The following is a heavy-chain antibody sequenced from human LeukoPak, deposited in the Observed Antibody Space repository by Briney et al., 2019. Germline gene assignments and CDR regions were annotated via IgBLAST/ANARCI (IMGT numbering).Heavy chain of an antibody. Sequence: ASVKVSCKASGYTFTGYYIHWVRQAPGEGLEWMGWINPNSGGTNYAQKFQGRVIMTRDTSISTAYMELSRLNSDDTAVYYCAKNMGYGDYWYFDLWGRGTLVTVSS. J-gene: IGHJ2*01. V-gene: IGHV1-2*02. D-gene: IGHD4-17*01. CDR1: GYTFTGYY. CDR3: AKNMGYGDYWYFDL. CDR2: INPNSGGT.